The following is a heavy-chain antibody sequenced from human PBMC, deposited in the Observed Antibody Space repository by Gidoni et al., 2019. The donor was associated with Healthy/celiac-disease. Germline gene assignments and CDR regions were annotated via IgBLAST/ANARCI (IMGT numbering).Heavy chain of an antibody. D-gene: IGHD6-19*01. CDR1: GFTFSSYW. CDR3: ARVPYSSGWFNYFDY. J-gene: IGHJ4*02. Sequence: EVQLVESGGGLVQPGGSLRLSCAASGFTFSSYWMSWVRQAPGKGLEWVANIKQDGSEKYYVDSVKGRFTISRDNAKNSLYLQMNSLRAEDTAVYYCARVPYSSGWFNYFDYWGQGTLVTVSS. V-gene: IGHV3-7*01. CDR2: IKQDGSEK.